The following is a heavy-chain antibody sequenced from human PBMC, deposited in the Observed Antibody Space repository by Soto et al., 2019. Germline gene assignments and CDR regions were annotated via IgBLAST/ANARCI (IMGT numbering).Heavy chain of an antibody. CDR3: ARAGYCISTSCRRATWFDP. CDR2: IYYSGST. D-gene: IGHD2-2*03. Sequence: QVQLQESGPGLVKPSQTLSLTCTVSGGSISSGGYYWSWIRQHPGKGLEWIGYIYYSGSTYYNPSLKSRVTISVDTSKNQFSLKLSSVTAADTAVYYCARAGYCISTSCRRATWFDPWGQGTLVTVSS. J-gene: IGHJ5*02. CDR1: GGSISSGGYY. V-gene: IGHV4-31*03.